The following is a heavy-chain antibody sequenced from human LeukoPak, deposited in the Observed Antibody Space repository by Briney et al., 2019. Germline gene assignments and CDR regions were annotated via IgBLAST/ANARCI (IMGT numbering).Heavy chain of an antibody. CDR3: GRLFDS. CDR2: INYSGTT. J-gene: IGHJ4*02. V-gene: IGHV4-39*01. CDR1: GGAIISDNFY. Sequence: SETLSLTCTVSGGAIISDNFYWGWVRQPPGKGLEWVGNINYSGTTYYNPSLRSRVSISVDTSRTQFFLRLNSVTAADTAVYYCGRLFDSWGQGILVTVSS.